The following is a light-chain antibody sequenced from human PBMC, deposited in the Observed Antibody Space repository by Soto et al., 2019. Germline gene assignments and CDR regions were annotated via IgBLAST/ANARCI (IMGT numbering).Light chain of an antibody. CDR1: SSDVGHSYL. CDR3: CAYVGADTYYV. CDR2: EVN. V-gene: IGLV2-23*02. Sequence: QSALTQPASVSGSPGQSITISCTGTSSDVGHSYLVSWYQQFPGNAPKLIIYEVNKRPSGVSDRFSGSKSGNTASLTISGLQAEDEADYYCCAYVGADTYYVFGTGTKVTVL. J-gene: IGLJ1*01.